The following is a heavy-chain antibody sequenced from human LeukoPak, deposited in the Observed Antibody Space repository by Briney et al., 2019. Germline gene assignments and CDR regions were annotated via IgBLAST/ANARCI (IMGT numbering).Heavy chain of an antibody. CDR3: ARGYSGTYSPLGH. V-gene: IGHV3-74*01. CDR2: ISKDGRST. D-gene: IGHD1-26*01. Sequence: GGSLRLSCAASGFTFSNHWMRWVRQDPGRGLVWVSRISKDGRSTYYADSVKGRFTISRDNAKNTLYLQMNSLRVEDTAVYYCARGYSGTYSPLGHWGQGTLVTVSS. CDR1: GFTFSNHW. J-gene: IGHJ4*02.